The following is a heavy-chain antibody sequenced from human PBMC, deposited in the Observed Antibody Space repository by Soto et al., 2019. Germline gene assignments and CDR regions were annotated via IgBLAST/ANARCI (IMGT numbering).Heavy chain of an antibody. CDR3: ARVRSVLFDF. J-gene: IGHJ4*02. CDR1: GFTFSTYA. CDR2: ISGSGNSP. V-gene: IGHV3-23*01. D-gene: IGHD3-10*02. Sequence: GGSLRLSCAASGFTFSTYAMTWVRQAPGKGLEWVSAISGSGNSPYYADSLKGRFTISRDNPKNTVFLHMNSLRAEDTAVYFCARVRSVLFDFWGQGTLVTVSS.